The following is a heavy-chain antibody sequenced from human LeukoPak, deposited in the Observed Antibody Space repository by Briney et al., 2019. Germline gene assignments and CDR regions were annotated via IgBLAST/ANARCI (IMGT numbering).Heavy chain of an antibody. CDR1: GFTFSPYS. CDR2: VSGSGSPM. D-gene: IGHD5-18*01. CDR3: ARVRGNSYGYVDY. J-gene: IGHJ4*02. V-gene: IGHV3-48*01. Sequence: GGSLRLSCAASGFTFSPYSMNWVRQAPGKGLEWVSFVSGSGSPMYYADSVKGRFTISRGNARNSLYLQMNSLRAEDTAVYYCARVRGNSYGYVDYWGQGTLVTVSS.